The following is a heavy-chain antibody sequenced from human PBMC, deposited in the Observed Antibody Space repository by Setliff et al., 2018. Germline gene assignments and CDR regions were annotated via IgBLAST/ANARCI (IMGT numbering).Heavy chain of an antibody. CDR2: IKTKNDVGTA. D-gene: IGHD2-8*02. J-gene: IGHJ4*02. V-gene: IGHV3-15*07. CDR1: GFTFSHAW. Sequence: PGGSLRLSCAASGFTFSHAWMNWIRQAPGKGLEWVGRIKTKNDVGTADYAAPVKGRFTISRDDSKNTLFLQMDSLKTEDTAVYYCTAGIYDTGGCDSWGQGTLVTVSS. CDR3: TAGIYDTGGCDS.